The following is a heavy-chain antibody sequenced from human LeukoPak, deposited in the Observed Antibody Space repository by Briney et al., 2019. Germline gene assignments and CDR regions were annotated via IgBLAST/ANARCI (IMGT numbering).Heavy chain of an antibody. Sequence: SETLSLTCTVSGGSISSGGYYWSWIRQPPGKGLEWIGYIYHSGSTYYNPSLKSRVTISVDTSKNQFSLKLSSVTAADTAVYYCARDTYYYDSGYYGNWGQGTLVTVSS. CDR2: IYHSGST. CDR3: ARDTYYYDSGYYGN. CDR1: GGSISSGGYY. D-gene: IGHD3-22*01. J-gene: IGHJ4*02. V-gene: IGHV4-30-2*01.